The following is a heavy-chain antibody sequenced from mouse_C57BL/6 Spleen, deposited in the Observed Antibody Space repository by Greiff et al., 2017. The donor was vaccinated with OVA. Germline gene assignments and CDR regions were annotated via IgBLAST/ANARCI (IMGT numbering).Heavy chain of an antibody. Sequence: EVHLVESGPGLVKPSQSLSLTCSVTGYSITSGYYWNWIRQFPGSKLEWMGYISYDGSNNYNHSLRMRISITRDTSRNQCFLKLNSGTTEDTATYYCARDHYGGFAYWGQGTLVTVSA. D-gene: IGHD1-2*01. CDR3: ARDHYGGFAY. CDR1: GYSITSGYY. V-gene: IGHV3-6*01. CDR2: ISYDGSN. J-gene: IGHJ3*01.